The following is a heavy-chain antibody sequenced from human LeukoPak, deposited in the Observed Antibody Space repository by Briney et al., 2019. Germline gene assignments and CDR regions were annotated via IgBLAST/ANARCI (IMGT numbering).Heavy chain of an antibody. Sequence: ASVKVSCKASGYTFTSYGISWVRQAPGQGLEWMGWISAYNSSTNYAQKLQGRVTMTTDTSTSTAYMELRSLRSDDTAVYYCARDRSRVAVAGLGAYWGQGTLVTVSS. V-gene: IGHV1-18*04. CDR1: GYTFTSYG. CDR3: ARDRSRVAVAGLGAY. CDR2: ISAYNSST. D-gene: IGHD6-19*01. J-gene: IGHJ4*02.